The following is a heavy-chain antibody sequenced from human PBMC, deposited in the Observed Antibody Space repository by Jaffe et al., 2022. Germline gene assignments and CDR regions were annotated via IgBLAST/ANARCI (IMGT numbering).Heavy chain of an antibody. CDR3: ARDYEPNHDYGDYVPRANYFDY. Sequence: EVQLVESGGGLVQPGGSLRLSCAASGFTFSSYSMNWVRQAPGKGLEWVSYISSSSSTIYYADSVKGRFTISRDNAKNSLYLQMNSLRAEDTAVYYCARDYEPNHDYGDYVPRANYFDYWGQGTLVTVSS. J-gene: IGHJ4*02. D-gene: IGHD4-17*01. V-gene: IGHV3-48*01. CDR1: GFTFSSYS. CDR2: ISSSSSTI.